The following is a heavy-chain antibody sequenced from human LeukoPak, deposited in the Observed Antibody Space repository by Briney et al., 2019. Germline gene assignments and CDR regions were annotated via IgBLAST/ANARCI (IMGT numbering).Heavy chain of an antibody. D-gene: IGHD2-15*01. J-gene: IGHJ4*02. V-gene: IGHV3-30-3*01. CDR3: ARDRGPNAYCSGGSCLFDY. CDR1: GFTFSSYA. CDR2: ISYDGSNK. Sequence: GRTLTLSCAASGFTFSSYAMHWVRQAPGKGLEWVAVISYDGSNKYYADSVKSRFTISRDNSKNTLYLQMNSLRAEDTAVYYCARDRGPNAYCSGGSCLFDYWGQGTLVTVSS.